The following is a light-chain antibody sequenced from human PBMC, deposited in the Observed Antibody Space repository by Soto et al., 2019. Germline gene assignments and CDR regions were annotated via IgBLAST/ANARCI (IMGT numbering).Light chain of an antibody. CDR3: XQXFSPLWT. CDR2: AAS. Sequence: DIQMTQSPSSLSASVGDRVTITCRASQSISNYLNWYQQKPGKAPKLLIYAASSMQSGVPSRFSGSGSEXDFTLXISSXXPDDSATXXXXQXFSPLWTFGQGTKVEV. J-gene: IGKJ1*01. CDR1: QSISNY. V-gene: IGKV1-39*01.